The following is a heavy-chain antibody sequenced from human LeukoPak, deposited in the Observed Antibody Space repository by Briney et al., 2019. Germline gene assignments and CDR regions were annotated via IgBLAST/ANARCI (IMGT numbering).Heavy chain of an antibody. CDR1: GYTFTGYY. CDR3: ARESKYSSSVYYYYMDV. J-gene: IGHJ6*03. D-gene: IGHD6-6*01. V-gene: IGHV1-2*02. CDR2: INPNSGDT. Sequence: ASVKVSCKASGYTFTGYYLHWVRQAPGQGLEWMGWINPNSGDTDYAQNFQGRVTMTRDTSISTAYLDLSRLRSDDTAVYYCARESKYSSSVYYYYMDVWGKGTTVTVPS.